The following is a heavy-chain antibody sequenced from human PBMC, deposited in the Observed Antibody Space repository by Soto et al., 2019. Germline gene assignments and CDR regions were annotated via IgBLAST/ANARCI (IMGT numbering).Heavy chain of an antibody. Sequence: GASVKISCKASGGNFSSYAISWVRQAPGQGLEWMGGIIPIFGTANYAQKFQGRVTITADESTSTAYMELSSLRSEDTAVYYCARGTNVPAAGFDYWGQGTLVTVSS. V-gene: IGHV1-69*13. CDR3: ARGTNVPAAGFDY. J-gene: IGHJ4*02. CDR1: GGNFSSYA. D-gene: IGHD6-13*01. CDR2: IIPIFGTA.